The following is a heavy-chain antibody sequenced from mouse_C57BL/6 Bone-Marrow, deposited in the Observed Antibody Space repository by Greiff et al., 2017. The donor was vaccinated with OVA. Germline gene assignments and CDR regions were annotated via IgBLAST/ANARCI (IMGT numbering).Heavy chain of an antibody. V-gene: IGHV1-69*01. CDR2: IDPSDSYT. CDR1: GYTFTSYW. D-gene: IGHD1-1*01. CDR3: ASSTVVATDYFDY. Sequence: QVQLQQPGAELVMPGASVKLSCKASGYTFTSYWMHWVQQRPGQGLEWIGEIDPSDSYTNYTQKFKGKSTLTVDKSSSTAYMQLSSLTSEDSAVYYCASSTVVATDYFDYWGQGTTLTVSS. J-gene: IGHJ2*01.